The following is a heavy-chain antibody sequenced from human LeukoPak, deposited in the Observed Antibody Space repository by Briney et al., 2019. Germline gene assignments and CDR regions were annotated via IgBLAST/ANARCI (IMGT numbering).Heavy chain of an antibody. CDR3: ARVREGRFFDY. Sequence: SVKVSCKASGGTFSSYAISWVRQAPGQGLEWMGGIIPIFGTANYAQKFQGRVTIIADKSTSTAYMELSSLRSEDTAVYYCARVREGRFFDYWGQGTLVTVSS. J-gene: IGHJ4*02. D-gene: IGHD3-3*01. CDR2: IIPIFGTA. V-gene: IGHV1-69*06. CDR1: GGTFSSYA.